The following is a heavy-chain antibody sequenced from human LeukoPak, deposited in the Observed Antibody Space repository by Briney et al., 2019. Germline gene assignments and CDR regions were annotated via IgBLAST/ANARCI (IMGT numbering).Heavy chain of an antibody. D-gene: IGHD3-22*01. V-gene: IGHV4-38-2*01. CDR3: ARQPLYYYDSSGYSEFDP. CDR1: GYSISSGYY. J-gene: IGHJ5*02. Sequence: SETLSLTCAVSGYSISSGYYWGWIRQPPGKGREWIGIIYHSGRTYYNPSLKSRVTISVDPSKNQFSLKLSSVTAADTAVYYCARQPLYYYDSSGYSEFDPWGQGTLVTVSS. CDR2: IYHSGRT.